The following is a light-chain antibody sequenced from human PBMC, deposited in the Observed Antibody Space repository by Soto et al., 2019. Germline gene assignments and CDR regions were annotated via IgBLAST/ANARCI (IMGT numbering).Light chain of an antibody. Sequence: DIQMTQSPSTLAASVRDRVTITFRASQSISSWLAWYQQKQGKAPKILIYDASSLESGVPSRFRGSGSGTEFTLTFSSLRPDDFETYYCQHYDTFPYTFGQGTRLEIK. CDR1: QSISSW. CDR3: QHYDTFPYT. CDR2: DAS. V-gene: IGKV1-5*01. J-gene: IGKJ5*01.